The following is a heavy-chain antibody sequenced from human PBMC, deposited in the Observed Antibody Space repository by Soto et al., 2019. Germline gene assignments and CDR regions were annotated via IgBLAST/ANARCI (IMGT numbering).Heavy chain of an antibody. V-gene: IGHV4-59*08. CDR3: ERRLKQQLGTPFDP. CDR1: GGYISSYY. D-gene: IGHD6-13*01. CDR2: IYYSGST. J-gene: IGHJ5*02. Sequence: SETLSLTCTVAGGYISSYYWSWIRKPPGKGLEWIGYIYYSGSTNYNPSLKSRVTISVDTSKNQFSLKLSSVTAADTAVYYCERRLKQQLGTPFDPWGQGTLVTVSS.